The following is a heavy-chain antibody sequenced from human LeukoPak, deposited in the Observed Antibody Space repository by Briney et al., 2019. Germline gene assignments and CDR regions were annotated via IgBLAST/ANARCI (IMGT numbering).Heavy chain of an antibody. Sequence: SETLSLTCTVSGGSISSGSYYWSRIRQPAGKGLEWIGRIYTSGSTNYNPSLKSRVTISVDTSKNQFSLKLSSVTAADAAVYYCARAVGYCSSTSCSSDAFDIWGQGTMVTVSS. CDR2: IYTSGST. CDR1: GGSISSGSYY. D-gene: IGHD2-2*01. V-gene: IGHV4-61*02. J-gene: IGHJ3*02. CDR3: ARAVGYCSSTSCSSDAFDI.